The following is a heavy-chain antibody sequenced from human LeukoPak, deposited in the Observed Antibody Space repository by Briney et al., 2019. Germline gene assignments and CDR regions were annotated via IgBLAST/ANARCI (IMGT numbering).Heavy chain of an antibody. D-gene: IGHD4-23*01. CDR2: IYYSGST. V-gene: IGHV4-59*01. Sequence: SETLSLTCTVSGGSISSYYWSWIRQPPGKGLEWIGYIYYSGSTNYNPSLKSRVIISVDTSKNQFSLKLSSVTAADTAVYYCARFRDYGGNSGLNYWGQGTLVTVSS. J-gene: IGHJ4*02. CDR3: ARFRDYGGNSGLNY. CDR1: GGSISSYY.